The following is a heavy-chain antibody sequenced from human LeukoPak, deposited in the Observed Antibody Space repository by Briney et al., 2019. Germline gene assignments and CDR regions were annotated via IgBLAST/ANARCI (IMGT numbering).Heavy chain of an antibody. Sequence: SETLSLTCAVSGYSISSGYYWGWIRQPPGKGLEWIGSIYHSGSTYYNPSLKSRVTISVDTSKNQFSLKLSSVTAADTAVYYCASRYGSGSYSSWFDPWGQGTLVTVSS. J-gene: IGHJ5*02. D-gene: IGHD3-10*01. CDR3: ASRYGSGSYSSWFDP. CDR1: GYSISSGYY. CDR2: IYHSGST. V-gene: IGHV4-38-2*01.